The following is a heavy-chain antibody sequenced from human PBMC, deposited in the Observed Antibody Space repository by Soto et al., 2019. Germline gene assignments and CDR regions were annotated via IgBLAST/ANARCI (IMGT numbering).Heavy chain of an antibody. CDR2: IYPGDSDT. J-gene: IGHJ3*02. CDR3: ARRYCSGGTCYLGGFDI. Sequence: PGESLKISCKGSGYRFTNYWIGWVRQMPGKGLEWMGIIYPGDSDTRYSPSFQGQVTISADKSINTAYLQWSSLKASDTAMYYCARRYCSGGTCYLGGFDIWGQGTMVTVSS. D-gene: IGHD2-15*01. V-gene: IGHV5-51*01. CDR1: GYRFTNYW.